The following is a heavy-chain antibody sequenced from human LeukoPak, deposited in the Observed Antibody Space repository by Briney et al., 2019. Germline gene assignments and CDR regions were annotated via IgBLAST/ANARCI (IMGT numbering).Heavy chain of an antibody. V-gene: IGHV3-11*01. CDR3: ATPWYGRMSPVPPDY. J-gene: IGHJ4*02. Sequence: GGSLRLSCAASGFTFSDYYMSWIRQAPGKGLEWVSYISSSGSTIYYADSVKGRFTISRDNAKNSLYLQMNSLRAEDTAVYYCATPWYGRMSPVPPDYWGQGTLVTVSS. CDR2: ISSSGSTI. CDR1: GFTFSDYY. D-gene: IGHD6-13*01.